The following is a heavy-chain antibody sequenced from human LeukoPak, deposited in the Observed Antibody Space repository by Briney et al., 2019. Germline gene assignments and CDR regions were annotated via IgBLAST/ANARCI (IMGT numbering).Heavy chain of an antibody. V-gene: IGHV3-74*01. CDR1: GFNFRDDW. J-gene: IGHJ4*02. D-gene: IGHD1-7*01. Sequence: PGGSLRLSCGASGFNFRDDWMHWVRQAPGKGLVWLSGIKVNGDDIGYADSVRARFTISRDNDKNTLYLQMRSLRAEDTAVYYCVRDAPGTTPFDHWGQGTLVTVSS. CDR2: IKVNGDDI. CDR3: VRDAPGTTPFDH.